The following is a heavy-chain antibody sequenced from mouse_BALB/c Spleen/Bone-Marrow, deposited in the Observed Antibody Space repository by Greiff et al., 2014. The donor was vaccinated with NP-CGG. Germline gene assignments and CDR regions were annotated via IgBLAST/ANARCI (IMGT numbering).Heavy chain of an antibody. CDR2: IHPRSGGT. V-gene: IGHV1-15*01. D-gene: IGHD2-3*01. CDR1: GYIFTDYE. Sequence: VNLVESGAELVRPGASVKLSCKALGYIFTDYEIHWVKQTPVHGLEWIGAIHPRSGGTAYNQKFKGKATLTADKSSSIAYMELSSLTSEDSAVYYCTRDGDGYYPYTLDNWGQGTSVTVSS. CDR3: TRDGDGYYPYTLDN. J-gene: IGHJ4*01.